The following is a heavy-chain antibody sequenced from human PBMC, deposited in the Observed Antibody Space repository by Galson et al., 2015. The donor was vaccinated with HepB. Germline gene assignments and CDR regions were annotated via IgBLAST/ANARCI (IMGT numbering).Heavy chain of an antibody. CDR1: GFTFSSYA. CDR3: ARGTPPED. V-gene: IGHV3-30-3*01. D-gene: IGHD1-14*01. J-gene: IGHJ4*02. Sequence: SLRLSCAASGFTFSSYAMHWVRQAPDKGLEWVAVISYHGADKHYADSVKGRFTISRDISNSTLFLQMDSLRPEDTAVYYCARGTPPEDWGQGTLATVSS. CDR2: ISYHGADK.